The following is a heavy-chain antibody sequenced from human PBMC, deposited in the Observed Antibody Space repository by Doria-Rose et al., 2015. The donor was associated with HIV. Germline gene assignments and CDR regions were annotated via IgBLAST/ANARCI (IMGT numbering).Heavy chain of an antibody. CDR1: GSSINNYY. Sequence: QVQLQESGPGLVKPSETLSLPCTVSGSSINNYYWTWIRQPPGMGLEWIGYIHTSANPTYTPPQRSRVALSVATPRAQSPLRLGSRPAADTAVYYCARSLRRASSHFDFWGQGFLVTVSS. V-gene: IGHV4-4*09. CDR3: ARSLRRASSHFDF. CDR2: IHTSANP. J-gene: IGHJ4*02.